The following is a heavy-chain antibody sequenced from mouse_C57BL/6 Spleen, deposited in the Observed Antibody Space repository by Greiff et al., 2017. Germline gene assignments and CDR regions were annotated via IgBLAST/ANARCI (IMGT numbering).Heavy chain of an antibody. Sequence: QVQLKESGAELVRPGTSVKLSCKASGYTFTSYWMHWVKQRPGQGLEWIGVIDPSDSYTNYNQKFKGKATLTVDTSSSTAYMQLSSLTSEDSAVYYCANYYGSLWYFEVWGTGTTVTVSS. V-gene: IGHV1-59*01. CDR2: IDPSDSYT. CDR1: GYTFTSYW. D-gene: IGHD1-1*01. CDR3: ANYYGSLWYFEV. J-gene: IGHJ1*03.